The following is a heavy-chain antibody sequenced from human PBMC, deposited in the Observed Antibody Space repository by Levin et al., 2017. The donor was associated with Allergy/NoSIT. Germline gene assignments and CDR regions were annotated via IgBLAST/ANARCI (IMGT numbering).Heavy chain of an antibody. V-gene: IGHV1-8*01. Sequence: ASVKVSCKASGYTFTSYDINWVRQATGQGLEWMGWMNPNSGNTGYAQKFQGRVTMTRNTSISTAYMELSSLRSEDTAVYYCATPAPTAYYYYYYGMDVWGQGTTVTVSS. CDR3: ATPAPTAYYYYYYGMDV. J-gene: IGHJ6*02. D-gene: IGHD2-21*02. CDR2: MNPNSGNT. CDR1: GYTFTSYD.